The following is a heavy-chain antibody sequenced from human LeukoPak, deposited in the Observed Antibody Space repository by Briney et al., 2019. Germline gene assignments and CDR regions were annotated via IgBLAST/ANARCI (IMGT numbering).Heavy chain of an antibody. Sequence: GGSLRLSCAASGFTFSSYWMTWVRQAPGKGLEWVANIKQDGSEKYYVDSVKGRFTISRDNAKNSLYLQMNSLRAEDTAVYYCARKGGATTYGYYYYYMDVWGKGTTVTISS. V-gene: IGHV3-7*01. CDR2: IKQDGSEK. D-gene: IGHD1-26*01. J-gene: IGHJ6*03. CDR1: GFTFSSYW. CDR3: ARKGGATTYGYYYYYMDV.